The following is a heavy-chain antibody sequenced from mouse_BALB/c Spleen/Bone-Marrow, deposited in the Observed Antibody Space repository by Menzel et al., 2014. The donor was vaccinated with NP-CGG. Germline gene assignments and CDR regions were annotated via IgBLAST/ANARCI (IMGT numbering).Heavy chain of an antibody. J-gene: IGHJ4*01. D-gene: IGHD1-1*02. CDR1: GDPITSGY. V-gene: IGHV3-8*02. CDR3: ARSLYGNYALDY. Sequence: VQLQQSGPSLVKPSQTLSLTCSVTGDPITSGYWNWIRKFPGNKFEYMGYISYRGSANHNPSLKSRFSITRDTSKNQYYLQLTSVTTEDTATYYCARSLYGNYALDYWGQGTSVTVSS. CDR2: ISYRGSA.